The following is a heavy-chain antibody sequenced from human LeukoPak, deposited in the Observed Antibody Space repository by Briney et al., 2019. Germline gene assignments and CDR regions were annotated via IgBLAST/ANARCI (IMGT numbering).Heavy chain of an antibody. J-gene: IGHJ4*02. CDR1: GFTFSSYA. CDR2: ISGSGGST. D-gene: IGHD4-17*01. CDR3: AKVGPYGDYLSIDY. V-gene: IGHV3-23*01. Sequence: PGGSLRLSCAASGFTFSSYAMSWVRQAPEKGLEWVSAISGSGGSTYYADSVKGRFTISRDNSKNTLYLQMNSLRAEDTAVYYCAKVGPYGDYLSIDYWGQGTLVTVSS.